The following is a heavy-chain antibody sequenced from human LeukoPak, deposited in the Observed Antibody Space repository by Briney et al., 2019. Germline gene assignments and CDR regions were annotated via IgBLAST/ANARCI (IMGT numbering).Heavy chain of an antibody. V-gene: IGHV3-7*01. CDR2: IKQDGSEK. D-gene: IGHD3-10*01. CDR1: GFTFSSYW. Sequence: GGSLRLSCAASGFTFSSYWMSWVRQAPGKGLEWVANIKQDGSEKYYVDSVKGRFTISRDNAKNSLYLQMNRLRAEDTAVYYCARVKRITMVRGVPHYYYGMDVWGQGTTVTVSS. J-gene: IGHJ6*02. CDR3: ARVKRITMVRGVPHYYYGMDV.